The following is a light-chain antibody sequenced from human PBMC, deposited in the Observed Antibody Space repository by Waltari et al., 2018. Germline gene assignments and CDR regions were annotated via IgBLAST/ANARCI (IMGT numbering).Light chain of an antibody. J-gene: IGKJ1*01. V-gene: IGKV1-5*03. CDR1: QSISNW. CDR3: QQHYTYSWT. CDR2: KAS. Sequence: IKMTQSPTALSASVGDRVSITCRASQSISNWLAWYQHKPGKAPKLLIYKASTLESGVPSRFSGSESETEFTLTISSLQPDDSATYDCQQHYTYSWTFGQGTKVEIK.